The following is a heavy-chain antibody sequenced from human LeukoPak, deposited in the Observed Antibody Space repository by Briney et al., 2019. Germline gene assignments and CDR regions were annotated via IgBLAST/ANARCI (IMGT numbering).Heavy chain of an antibody. CDR3: ARGYCSDERGPVFPS. J-gene: IGHJ5*02. CDR2: ISSSETT. CDR1: GGSVTSYY. V-gene: IGHV4-59*02. Sequence: PSETLSLTCSVSGGSVTSYYWNWVRQTPGKGLEWIGYISSSETTDYGPSFKSRVTMSLDTSKNQFSLKLSSVTAAATGVYYCARGYCSDERGPVFPSWGQGTLVTVSS. D-gene: IGHD2-15*01.